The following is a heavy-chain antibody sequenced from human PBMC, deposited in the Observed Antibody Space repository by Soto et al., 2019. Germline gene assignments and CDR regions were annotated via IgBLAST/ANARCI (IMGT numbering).Heavy chain of an antibody. J-gene: IGHJ4*02. CDR3: VGRGEVRGPFDY. CDR1: SGSISSSNW. Sequence: QVQLQESGPGLVKPSGTLSLTCAVSSGSISSSNWWSWVSQPPGKGLEWIGEIYHSGSTNYNPSLKSRVTISVDKSKNQCSLKLSSVTAADAAVYYCVGRGEVRGPFDYWGQGTLVTVSS. D-gene: IGHD3-10*01. V-gene: IGHV4-4*02. CDR2: IYHSGST.